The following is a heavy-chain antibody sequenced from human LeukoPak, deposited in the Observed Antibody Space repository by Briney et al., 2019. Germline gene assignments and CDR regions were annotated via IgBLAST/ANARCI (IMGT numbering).Heavy chain of an antibody. CDR1: GFSVSDNY. V-gene: IGHV3-53*01. J-gene: IGHJ6*03. CDR2: IYSGGST. CDR3: ARVDSGSYSDYYYYYMDV. D-gene: IGHD1-26*01. Sequence: GGSLRLSCVASGFSVSDNYMSWVRQAPGKGLEWVSVIYSGGSTYYADSVKGRFTISRDNSKNTLYLQMNSLRAEDTAVYYCARVDSGSYSDYYYYYMDVWGKGTTVTVSS.